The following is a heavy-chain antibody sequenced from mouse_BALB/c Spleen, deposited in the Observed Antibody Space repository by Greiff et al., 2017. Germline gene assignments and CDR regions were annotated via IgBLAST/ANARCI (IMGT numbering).Heavy chain of an antibody. D-gene: IGHD4-1*01. Sequence: EVKLMESGGGLVQPGGSLKLSCAASGFDFSRYWMSWVRQAPGKGLEWIGEINPDSSTINYTPSLKDKFIISRDNAKNTLYLQMSKVRSEDTALYYCAPNWDYYAMDYWGQGTSVTVSS. J-gene: IGHJ4*01. CDR1: GFDFSRYW. V-gene: IGHV4-1*02. CDR3: APNWDYYAMDY. CDR2: INPDSSTI.